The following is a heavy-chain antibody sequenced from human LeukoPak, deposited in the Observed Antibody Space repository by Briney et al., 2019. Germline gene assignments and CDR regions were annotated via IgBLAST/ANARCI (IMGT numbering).Heavy chain of an antibody. V-gene: IGHV4-59*08. Sequence: PSETLSLTCTVSGGSISSYYWSWIRQPPGKGLEWIGYIYYSGSTNYNPSLKSRVTISVDTSKNQFSLKLSSVTAADTAVYYCARRAPGYCSSTSCYTTGTNSYYFDYWGQGTLVTVSS. D-gene: IGHD2-2*02. CDR2: IYYSGST. CDR3: ARRAPGYCSSTSCYTTGTNSYYFDY. J-gene: IGHJ4*02. CDR1: GGSISSYY.